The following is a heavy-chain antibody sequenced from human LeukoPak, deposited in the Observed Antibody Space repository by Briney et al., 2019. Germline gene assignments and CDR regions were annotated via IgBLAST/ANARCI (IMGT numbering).Heavy chain of an antibody. J-gene: IGHJ4*02. CDR1: RFTPTRHT. CDR3: ARDCLMVGGTKG. CDR2: ISRSRSYI. V-gene: IGHV3-21*01. Sequence: GGSQRHPPAPPRFTPTRHTINRVSQAPGGGLEWVSSISRSRSYIYYADSVKGRFTISRDKTKNTLYRQMNSLRAEDTAVYYCARDCLMVGGTKGWGQGTLVTVSS. D-gene: IGHD1-26*01.